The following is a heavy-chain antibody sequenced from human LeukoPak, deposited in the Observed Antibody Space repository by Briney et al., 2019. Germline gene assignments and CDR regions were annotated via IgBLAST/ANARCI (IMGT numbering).Heavy chain of an antibody. Sequence: GESLKISCKGSGYSFTSYWIGWVRQMPGKGLEWMGIIYPGDSDTRYSPSFQGQVTISADKSISTAYLQWSSLKASDTAMYYCARATDIVVVVAATPVRKSNWFDPWGQGTLVTVSS. D-gene: IGHD2-15*01. CDR1: GYSFTSYW. CDR2: IYPGDSDT. V-gene: IGHV5-51*01. J-gene: IGHJ5*02. CDR3: ARATDIVVVVAATPVRKSNWFDP.